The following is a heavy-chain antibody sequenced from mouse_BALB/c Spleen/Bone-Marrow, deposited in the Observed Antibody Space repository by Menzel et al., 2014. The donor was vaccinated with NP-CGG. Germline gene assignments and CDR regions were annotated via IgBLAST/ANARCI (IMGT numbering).Heavy chain of an antibody. D-gene: IGHD1-2*01. V-gene: IGHV4-1*02. CDR3: ARLGYYGSFAY. CDR1: GFDFSRYW. J-gene: IGHJ3*01. CDR2: INPDSNTI. Sequence: EVKLLESGGGLVQPGGSLKLSCAASGFDFSRYWMSWVRQAPGKGLEWIGEINPDSNTINYTPSLKDKFIISRDNAKKPLDLQMSKVRSEDTAHYYCARLGYYGSFAYLDQRALTTVSA.